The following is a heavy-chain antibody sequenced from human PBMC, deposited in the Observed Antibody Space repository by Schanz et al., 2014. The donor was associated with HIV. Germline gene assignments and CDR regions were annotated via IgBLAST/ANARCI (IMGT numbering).Heavy chain of an antibody. CDR1: GGTFDTYA. D-gene: IGHD6-19*01. CDR2: FNVMLSKI. Sequence: QVQLVESGAEVKKPGSSVKVSCETSGGTFDTYAINWVRQAPGQGLEWIGHFNVMLSKINSAQKFQGRVSMTADPSTNTAYMEMRGLRFEDTAVYYCASGRRSGIGWRMDVWGQGTTVSVSS. J-gene: IGHJ6*02. CDR3: ASGRRSGIGWRMDV. V-gene: IGHV1-69*01.